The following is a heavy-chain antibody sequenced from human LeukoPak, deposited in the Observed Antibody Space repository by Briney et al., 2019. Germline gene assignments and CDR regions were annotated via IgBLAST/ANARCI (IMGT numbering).Heavy chain of an antibody. CDR2: ISAYNGNT. CDR3: ARDTASSGWYGIWYFDL. V-gene: IGHV1-18*01. J-gene: IGHJ2*01. Sequence: ASVKVSCKASGYTFNSYGISWVRQAPGQGLEWMGWISAYNGNTNYAQNLQGRVTMTTDTSTSTAYMELRSLRSDDTAVYYCARDTASSGWYGIWYFDLWGRGTLITVSS. CDR1: GYTFNSYG. D-gene: IGHD6-19*01.